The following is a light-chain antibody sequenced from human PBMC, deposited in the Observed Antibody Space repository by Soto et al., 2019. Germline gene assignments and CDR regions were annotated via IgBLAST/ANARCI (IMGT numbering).Light chain of an antibody. Sequence: EIVLTQSPATLSLSPGEKATHSCRASQSVRSYLAWYQQKPGQAPRLLIYDASNRATGIPARFSGSGSGTDFTLTISSLEPEDFAVYYCQQRSNWTWTFGQGTKVDIK. CDR1: QSVRSY. V-gene: IGKV3-11*01. CDR3: QQRSNWTWT. CDR2: DAS. J-gene: IGKJ1*01.